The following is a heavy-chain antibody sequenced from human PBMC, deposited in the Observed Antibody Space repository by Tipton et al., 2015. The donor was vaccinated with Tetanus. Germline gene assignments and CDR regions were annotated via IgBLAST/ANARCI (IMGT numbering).Heavy chain of an antibody. D-gene: IGHD4-23*01. J-gene: IGHJ4*02. CDR2: IYTSGST. CDR3: ARSGGNSVPYYFDY. Sequence: TLSLTCTVSGGSISSYYWGWIRQPAGKGLEWIGRIYTSGSTNYNPSLKSRVTMSVDTSKNQFSLKLSSVTAADTAVYYCARSGGNSVPYYFDYWGQGTLVTVSS. CDR1: GGSISSYY. V-gene: IGHV4-4*07.